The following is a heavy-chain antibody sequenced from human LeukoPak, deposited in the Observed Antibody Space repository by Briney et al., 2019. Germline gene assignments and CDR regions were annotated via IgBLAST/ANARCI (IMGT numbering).Heavy chain of an antibody. CDR2: ISSSGDTK. CDR1: GFTSNAYP. CDR3: AKDFDSSKWFYTH. D-gene: IGHD6-13*01. V-gene: IGHV3-23*01. Sequence: GGSLRLSCAASGFTSNAYPMSWVRQAPGKGLEWVSGISSSGDTKDYADTVKGRFTISRDNAKNTLFLQMNTLRAEDTAVYYCAKDFDSSKWFYTHWGQGTLVTVSS. J-gene: IGHJ4*02.